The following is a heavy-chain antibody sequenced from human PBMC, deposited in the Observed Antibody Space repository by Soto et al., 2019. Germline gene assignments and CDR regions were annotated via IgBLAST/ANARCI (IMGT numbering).Heavy chain of an antibody. Sequence: GASLLVSCNASGYTFTSYGISCVRQAPGQGLEGMGWLSAYNDNTNYAQKLQGRVTMTTDTSTITASMDFSSMSSDELFVNYFRRVVTYYDYIWGSYRSYMDVWGKGNTVTGSS. D-gene: IGHD3-16*02. CDR1: GYTFTSYG. J-gene: IGHJ6*03. CDR3: RRVVTYYDYIWGSYRSYMDV. V-gene: IGHV1-18*03. CDR2: LSAYNDNT.